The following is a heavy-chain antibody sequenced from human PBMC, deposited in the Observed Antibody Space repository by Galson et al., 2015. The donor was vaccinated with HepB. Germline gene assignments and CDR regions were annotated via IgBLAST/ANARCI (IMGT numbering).Heavy chain of an antibody. Sequence: ISGDSVSSNSAAWNWIRQSPSRGLEWLGRTYYRSKWYKDYAISVKSRISINPDTSKNQLSLQLKSVTPEDTAVYFCARAPGREESGYDTDAFDLWGQRTMVTVSS. CDR1: GDSVSSNSAA. CDR3: ARAPGREESGYDTDAFDL. J-gene: IGHJ3*01. D-gene: IGHD5-12*01. CDR2: TYYRSKWYK. V-gene: IGHV6-1*01.